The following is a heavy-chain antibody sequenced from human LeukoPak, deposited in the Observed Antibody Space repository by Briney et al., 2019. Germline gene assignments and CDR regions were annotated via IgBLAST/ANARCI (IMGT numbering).Heavy chain of an antibody. CDR2: ISGSGGST. V-gene: IGHV3-23*01. Sequence: GGSLRLSCAASGFTFSSYAMSWVRQAPGKGLEWVSAISGSGGSTYYADSVKGRFTISRDNSKNTLYLQMNSLRAEDTAVYYCAKDLGIAVARDLLDYWGQGTLVTVSS. J-gene: IGHJ4*02. CDR3: AKDLGIAVARDLLDY. CDR1: GFTFSSYA. D-gene: IGHD6-19*01.